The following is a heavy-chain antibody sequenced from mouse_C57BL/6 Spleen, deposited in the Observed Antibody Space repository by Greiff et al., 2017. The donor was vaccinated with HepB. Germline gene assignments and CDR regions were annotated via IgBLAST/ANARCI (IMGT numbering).Heavy chain of an antibody. D-gene: IGHD1-1*01. Sequence: VQLQQPGAELVKPGASVKLSCKASGYTFTSYWMQWVKQRPGQGLEWIGEIDPSDSYTNYNQKFKGKATLTVDTSSSTAYMQLSSLTSEDSAVYYWARLGTTVVAEPWFAYWGQGTLVTVSA. V-gene: IGHV1-50*01. CDR2: IDPSDSYT. CDR3: ARLGTTVVAEPWFAY. J-gene: IGHJ3*01. CDR1: GYTFTSYW.